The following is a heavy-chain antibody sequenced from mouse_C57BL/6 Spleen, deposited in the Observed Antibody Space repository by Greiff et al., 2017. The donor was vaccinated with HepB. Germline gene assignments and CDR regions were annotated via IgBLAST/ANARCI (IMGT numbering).Heavy chain of an antibody. CDR2: IHPNSGST. CDR1: GYTFTSYW. Sequence: QVQLQQPGAELVKPGASVKLSCKASGYTFTSYWMHWVKQRPGQGLEWIGMIHPNSGSTNYNEKFKSKATLTVDKSSSTAYLQLSSLTSEDSAVYYCARDYYYGSSLFAYWGQGTLVTVSA. D-gene: IGHD1-1*01. V-gene: IGHV1-64*01. J-gene: IGHJ3*01. CDR3: ARDYYYGSSLFAY.